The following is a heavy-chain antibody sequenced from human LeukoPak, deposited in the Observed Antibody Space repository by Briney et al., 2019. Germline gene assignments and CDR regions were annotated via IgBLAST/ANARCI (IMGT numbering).Heavy chain of an antibody. D-gene: IGHD5-18*01. Sequence: PGGSLRLSCAASGFTFSTYSMTWVRQAPGKGLEWVSYISDSGSSIYYADSVKGRFTISRDNAKNTLYLQMNSLRAEDTAVYYCARDGYSFGHDFDYWGQGTLVTVSS. CDR1: GFTFSTYS. CDR2: ISDSGSSI. V-gene: IGHV3-48*04. CDR3: ARDGYSFGHDFDY. J-gene: IGHJ4*02.